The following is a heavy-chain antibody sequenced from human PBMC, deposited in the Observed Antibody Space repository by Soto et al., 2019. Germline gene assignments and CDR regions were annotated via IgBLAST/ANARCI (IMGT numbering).Heavy chain of an antibody. V-gene: IGHV4-59*08. CDR2: IYYSGST. J-gene: IGHJ4*02. Sequence: PSVTLSLTCTVGGVSISSYYWSWLRQPPGKGLEWIGYIYYSGSTNYNPSLKSRVTISVDTSKNQFSLKLSSVTAADTAVYYCARHAIPHNFDYWGQGTLVTVSS. CDR3: ARHAIPHNFDY. CDR1: GVSISSYY.